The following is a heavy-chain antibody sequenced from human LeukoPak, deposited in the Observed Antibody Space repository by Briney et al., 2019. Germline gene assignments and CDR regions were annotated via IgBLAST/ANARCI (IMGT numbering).Heavy chain of an antibody. CDR3: TTDPLIVVVPAAIGGGQNDAFDI. V-gene: IGHV3-15*01. D-gene: IGHD2-2*01. CDR2: IKSKTDGGTT. Sequence: GGSLRLSCAASGFTFSNAWMSWVRQAPGKGLEWVGCIKSKTDGGTTDYAAPVKGRFTIARDDSKNTLYLQVNSLKTEDTAVYYCTTDPLIVVVPAAIGGGQNDAFDIWGQGTMVTVSS. CDR1: GFTFSNAW. J-gene: IGHJ3*02.